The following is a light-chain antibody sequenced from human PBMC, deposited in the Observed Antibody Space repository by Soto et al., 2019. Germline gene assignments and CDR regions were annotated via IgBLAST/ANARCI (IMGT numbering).Light chain of an antibody. V-gene: IGKV3-20*01. CDR3: QQYVTSPT. J-gene: IGKJ3*01. CDR2: GAS. Sequence: EIVLTQSPGTLSLSPGERATLSCRASQSLAGNYLACYQQKPGQAPRLLISGASSRATGIPDRFSGSGSGTDFTLTITRLEPEDVAVYYCQQYVTSPTFGPGTKVHIK. CDR1: QSLAGNY.